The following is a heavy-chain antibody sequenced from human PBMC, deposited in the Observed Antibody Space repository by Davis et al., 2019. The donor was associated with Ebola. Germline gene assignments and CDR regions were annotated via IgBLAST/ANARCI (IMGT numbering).Heavy chain of an antibody. V-gene: IGHV3-23*01. CDR3: ARVNYYYGMDV. J-gene: IGHJ6*02. CDR2: ISASDGTI. CDR1: GFTFSNYA. Sequence: PGGSLRLSCAASGFTFSNYAMSWVRQAPGKGLEWVASISASDGTIKYAESVKGRFTISRDNAKNSLYLQMNSLRAEDTAVYYCARVNYYYGMDVWGQGTTVTVSS.